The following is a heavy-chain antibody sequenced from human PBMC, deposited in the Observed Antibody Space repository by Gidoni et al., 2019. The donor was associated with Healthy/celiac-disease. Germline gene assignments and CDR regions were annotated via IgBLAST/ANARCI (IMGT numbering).Heavy chain of an antibody. Sequence: QVQLVQSGAEVKKPGASVTVSCKASGYPFTSYAMHWVRQPPGHRLEWMGWINGGNGNTKYSQKFQGRVTITRDTAASTAYMELSSLRAEDTAVYYCAREPVVDDNWFDPWGQGTLVTVSS. V-gene: IGHV1-3*01. J-gene: IGHJ5*02. CDR2: INGGNGNT. D-gene: IGHD3-22*01. CDR3: AREPVVDDNWFDP. CDR1: GYPFTSYA.